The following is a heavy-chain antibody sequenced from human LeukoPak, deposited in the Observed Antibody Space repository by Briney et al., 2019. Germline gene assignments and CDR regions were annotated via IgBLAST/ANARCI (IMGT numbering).Heavy chain of an antibody. D-gene: IGHD2-15*01. CDR2: INSDGSTT. CDR3: ARDRYYSFDY. J-gene: IGHJ4*02. CDR1: GFTFSSDW. Sequence: GGSLRLSCAASGFTFSSDWMHWVRQAPGKGLVWVSRINSDGSTTKYADSVRGRFTISRDNAKNTLYLQMNSLGAEDTAVYYCARDRYYSFDYWGQGILVTVSS. V-gene: IGHV3-74*03.